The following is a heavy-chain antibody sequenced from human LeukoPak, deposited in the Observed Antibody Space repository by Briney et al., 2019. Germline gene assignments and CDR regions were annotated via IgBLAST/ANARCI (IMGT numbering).Heavy chain of an antibody. D-gene: IGHD1-7*01. J-gene: IGHJ5*02. CDR1: GASISSYY. CDR3: ARDSGTTGEVKFDP. CDR2: IYVTGST. V-gene: IGHV4-4*07. Sequence: PSETLSLTCTVSGASISSYYWSWIRQPAGKALEWIGRIYVTGSTTYNPSLESRVTMSLDTSRNHFSLKLRSVTAADTAVYYCARDSGTTGEVKFDPWGQGTLVTVSS.